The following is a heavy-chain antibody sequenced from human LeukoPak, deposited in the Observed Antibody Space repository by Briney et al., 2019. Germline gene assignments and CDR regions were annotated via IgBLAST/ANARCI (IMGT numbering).Heavy chain of an antibody. J-gene: IGHJ6*03. Sequence: GGSLRLSCAASGFTFNEFYMSWIRQAPGKGLEWLSYVTNSGITKYYAPSVRGRFTISRDNAKNSLYLQMNSLRAEDTAVYYCARVGPWVNPDHYYYYMDVWGKGTTVTVSS. CDR1: GFTFNEFY. CDR3: ARVGPWVNPDHYYYYMDV. CDR2: VTNSGITK. D-gene: IGHD1-14*01. V-gene: IGHV3-11*04.